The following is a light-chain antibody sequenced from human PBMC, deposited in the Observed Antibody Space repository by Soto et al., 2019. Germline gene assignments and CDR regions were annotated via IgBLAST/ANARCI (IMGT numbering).Light chain of an antibody. Sequence: EIVLTQSPGTLSLSPGERATLSCRASQSVSSSYLAWYQQKPGQAPRLLIYGASSRATGIPDRFSGSGSGTVFTLTISSLEPEDFAVYYCQQYGSSPWTFGKGTKLEIK. V-gene: IGKV3-20*01. CDR3: QQYGSSPWT. CDR2: GAS. J-gene: IGKJ2*02. CDR1: QSVSSSY.